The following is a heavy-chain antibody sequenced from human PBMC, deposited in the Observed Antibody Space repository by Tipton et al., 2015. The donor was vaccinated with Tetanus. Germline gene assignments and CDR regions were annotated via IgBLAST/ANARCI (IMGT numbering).Heavy chain of an antibody. CDR2: INPDGRRT. D-gene: IGHD1-1*01. Sequence: GSLRLSCAAPGFTFSSFWMHWVRQTPGKGLVWISRINPDGRRTNYADSVKGRFTISRDHAKNTVYLQMNSLRAEDTAVYFCARRSLTNYGLDVWGQGTPVTVSS. J-gene: IGHJ6*02. CDR3: ARRSLTNYGLDV. CDR1: GFTFSSFW. V-gene: IGHV3-74*01.